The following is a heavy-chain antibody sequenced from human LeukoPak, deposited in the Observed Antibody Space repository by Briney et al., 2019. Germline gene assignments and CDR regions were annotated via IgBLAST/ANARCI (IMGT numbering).Heavy chain of an antibody. CDR3: ARQNDLWLDY. V-gene: IGHV5-51*01. CDR2: IYTGDSDT. J-gene: IGHJ4*02. CDR1: GYTFASYW. D-gene: IGHD3-3*01. Sequence: PGESLKISCKGSGYTFASYWIGWVRQMPGKGLEWMGIIYTGDSDTTYSPSLQGQVTISVDTSIGPAYLQSSSLTASDTAIYYCARQNDLWLDYWGQGTLVTVTS.